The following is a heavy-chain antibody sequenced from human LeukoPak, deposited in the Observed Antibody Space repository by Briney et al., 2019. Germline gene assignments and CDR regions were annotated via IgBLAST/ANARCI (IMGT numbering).Heavy chain of an antibody. CDR1: GFTFSNYA. D-gene: IGHD1-26*01. Sequence: GGSLRLSCAASGFTFSNYAMNWVRQAPGKGLEWVSSISESGDTTHYADSVKSRFTISRDNAQNTLYLQMNTLRAEDTALYYCAKQWVDCWGQGTLVTVSS. V-gene: IGHV3-23*01. CDR3: AKQWVDC. J-gene: IGHJ4*02. CDR2: ISESGDTT.